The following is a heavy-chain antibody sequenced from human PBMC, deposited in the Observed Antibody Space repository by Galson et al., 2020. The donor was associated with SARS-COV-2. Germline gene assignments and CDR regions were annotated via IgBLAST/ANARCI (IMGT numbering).Heavy chain of an antibody. CDR3: ARVTASRGGSHDY. J-gene: IGHJ4*02. Sequence: SETLSLTCTASGGSISTTSYFWGWIRQPPGKGLEWIGTIYYSGTTYYNPSLRSRVTISVDTSTNQFSLKLNAVTAADTAVYYCARVTASRGGSHDYWGQGTLVTVSS. CDR1: GGSISTTSYF. CDR2: IYYSGTT. D-gene: IGHD2-15*01. V-gene: IGHV4-39*01.